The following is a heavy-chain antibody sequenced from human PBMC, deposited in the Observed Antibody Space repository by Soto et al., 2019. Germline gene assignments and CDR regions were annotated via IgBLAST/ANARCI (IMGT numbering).Heavy chain of an antibody. Sequence: GGSLRLSCAASGFTFSSYGMHWVRQAPGKGLEWVAVISYDGSNRYYADSVKGRFTISRDNSKNTLYLQMNSLRAEDTAVYYCAKGLRSGPRLLKYNWFDPWRQGALVTVSS. CDR2: ISYDGSNR. D-gene: IGHD2-15*01. CDR3: AKGLRSGPRLLKYNWFDP. V-gene: IGHV3-30*18. CDR1: GFTFSSYG. J-gene: IGHJ5*02.